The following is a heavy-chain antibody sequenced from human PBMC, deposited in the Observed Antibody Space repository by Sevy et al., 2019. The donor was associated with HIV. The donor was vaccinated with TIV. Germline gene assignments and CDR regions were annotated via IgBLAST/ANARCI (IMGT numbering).Heavy chain of an antibody. CDR1: GLPFNKEW. J-gene: IGHJ4*02. CDR2: IKSKKDGGAT. D-gene: IGHD3-16*01. Sequence: GGSLRLSCSASGLPFNKEWMSWLRQAPGKGLEWVGGIKSKKDGGATDYAAPANGRFTISRDDSRNTLYLQMNSLKIEYTGFYYCSSQGERYWGLGTLVTVSS. CDR3: SSQGERY. V-gene: IGHV3-15*01.